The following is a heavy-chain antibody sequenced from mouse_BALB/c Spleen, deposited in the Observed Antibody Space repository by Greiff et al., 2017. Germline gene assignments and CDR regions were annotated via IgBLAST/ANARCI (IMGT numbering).Heavy chain of an antibody. Sequence: QVQLQQPGAELVRPGASVKLSCKASGYTFTSYWINWVKQRPGQGLEWIGNIYPSDSYTNYNQKFKDKATLTVDKSSSTAYMQLSSPTSEDSAVYYCTRKRDAMDYWGQGTSVTVSS. CDR2: IYPSDSYT. J-gene: IGHJ4*01. V-gene: IGHV1-69*02. CDR1: GYTFTSYW. CDR3: TRKRDAMDY.